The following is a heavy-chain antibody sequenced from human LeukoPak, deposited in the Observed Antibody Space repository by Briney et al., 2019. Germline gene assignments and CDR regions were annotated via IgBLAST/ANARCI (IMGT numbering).Heavy chain of an antibody. CDR3: ARDGDGLRLPFDD. CDR1: GFTFSSYS. Sequence: GGSLRLSCAASGFTFSSYSMNWVRQAPGEGLEWVSSIGSSSSDIDYADSVKGRFTISRDNAKNSLFLQMNSLRAEDAAVYYCARDGDGLRLPFDDWGQGTLVTVSS. V-gene: IGHV3-21*01. D-gene: IGHD5-12*01. J-gene: IGHJ4*02. CDR2: IGSSSSDI.